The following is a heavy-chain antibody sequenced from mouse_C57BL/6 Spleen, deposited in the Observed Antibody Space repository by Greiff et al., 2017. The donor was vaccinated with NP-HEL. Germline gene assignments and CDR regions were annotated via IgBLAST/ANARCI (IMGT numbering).Heavy chain of an antibody. V-gene: IGHV1-64*01. CDR3: ASDDYRYYAMDY. J-gene: IGHJ4*01. D-gene: IGHD2-4*01. CDR2: IHPNSGST. Sequence: QVQLQQPGAELVKPGASVKLSCKASGYTFTSYWMHWVKQRPGQGLEWIGMIHPNSGSTNYNEKFKSKATLTVDKSSSTAYMQLSSLTSEDSAVYYCASDDYRYYAMDYWGQGTSVTVSS. CDR1: GYTFTSYW.